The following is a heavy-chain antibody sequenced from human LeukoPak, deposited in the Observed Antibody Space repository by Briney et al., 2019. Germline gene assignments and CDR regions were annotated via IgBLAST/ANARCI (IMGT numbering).Heavy chain of an antibody. Sequence: GGSLRLSCAASGFTFSSYAMSWVRQAPGKGLEWVSAISGSGGSTYYADSVKGRFTISRDNSKNTLYLQMNSLRAEDTAVYYCAAAGYSGYDLLDYWGQGTLVTVSS. CDR1: GFTFSSYA. J-gene: IGHJ4*02. D-gene: IGHD5-12*01. CDR3: AAAGYSGYDLLDY. CDR2: ISGSGGST. V-gene: IGHV3-23*01.